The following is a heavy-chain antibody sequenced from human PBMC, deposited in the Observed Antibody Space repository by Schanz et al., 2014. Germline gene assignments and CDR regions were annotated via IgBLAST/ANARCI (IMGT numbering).Heavy chain of an antibody. Sequence: EVQLVESGGCLVQPGGSLRLSCVASGFTFSGSVMHWVRQSPGKGLEWVATISQDGTEKYYVDSVKGRFTISRDNAKNSLFVQMNRLRADDTAIYYCARDHRNPGGNMDVWGQGTTVTVSS. CDR2: ISQDGTEK. J-gene: IGHJ6*02. CDR1: GFTFSGSV. V-gene: IGHV3-7*01. CDR3: ARDHRNPGGNMDV.